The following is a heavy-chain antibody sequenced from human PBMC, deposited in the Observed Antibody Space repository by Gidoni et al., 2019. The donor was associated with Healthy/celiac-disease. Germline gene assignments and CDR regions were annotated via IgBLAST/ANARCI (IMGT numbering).Heavy chain of an antibody. CDR2: IYYSGST. V-gene: IGHV4-59*01. J-gene: IGHJ4*02. Sequence: QVQLQESGPGLVKPSETLSLTCTASGGSISSYYWSWIRQPPGKGLEWIGYIYYSGSTNYNPSLKSRVTISVDTSKNQFSLKLSSVTAADTAVYYCARGPPVLLWFGSNYYFDYWGQGTLVTVSS. CDR1: GGSISSYY. CDR3: ARGPPVLLWFGSNYYFDY. D-gene: IGHD3-10*01.